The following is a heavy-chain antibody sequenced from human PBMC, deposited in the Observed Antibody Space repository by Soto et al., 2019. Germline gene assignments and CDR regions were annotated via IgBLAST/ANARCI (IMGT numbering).Heavy chain of an antibody. CDR2: TTYDGVIK. D-gene: IGHD1-1*01. CDR1: GFSFSSYG. V-gene: IGHV3-30*03. CDR3: AGALENPYFYNGLIV. Sequence: QGHLVESGGGVVQPGRSLRLSCAASGFSFSSYGMEWVRLAPGKGLEWVAATTYDGVIKHYVDSVKCRFTISRDNSKNTLYLQMNTMRFEDTATYYCAGALENPYFYNGLIVWGQWTTVTVSS. J-gene: IGHJ6*02.